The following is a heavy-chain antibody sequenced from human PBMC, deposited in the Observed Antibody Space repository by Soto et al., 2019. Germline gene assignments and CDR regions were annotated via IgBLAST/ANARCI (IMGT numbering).Heavy chain of an antibody. Sequence: QVQLVQSGTEVKRPGASVKVSCKASGYTFTSYDISWVRQAPGQGLEWMGWISPYSGKTNYAQKVQGRVTMTTDTSTSTAYMELRSLTSDDTAVYYCGRVHRDRHDSIGLAIFSYWGQGSLVTVSS. V-gene: IGHV1-18*01. CDR3: GRVHRDRHDSIGLAIFSY. CDR1: GYTFTSYD. J-gene: IGHJ1*01. CDR2: ISPYSGKT. D-gene: IGHD3-22*01.